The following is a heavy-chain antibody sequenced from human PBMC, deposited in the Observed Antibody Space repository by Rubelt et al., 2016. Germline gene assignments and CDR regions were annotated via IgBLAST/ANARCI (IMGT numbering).Heavy chain of an antibody. CDR3: ASDGLGDQWAATFSFDY. J-gene: IGHJ4*02. Sequence: EVQLLESGGGLVQPGGSLRLSCAASGFTFSSYAMSWVRQAPGKGLEWVSTVSGGGGSTFYADSVKGRFTISRDNSKSTVYRQMNSLRAEDTAVYYCASDGLGDQWAATFSFDYWGQGTLVTVSS. V-gene: IGHV3-23*01. D-gene: IGHD3-16*01. CDR1: GFTFSSYA. CDR2: VSGGGGST.